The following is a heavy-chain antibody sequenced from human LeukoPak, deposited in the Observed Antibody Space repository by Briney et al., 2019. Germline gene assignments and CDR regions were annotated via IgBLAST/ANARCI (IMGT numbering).Heavy chain of an antibody. Sequence: PGGSLRLSCVAYGFTLRSYWIRWVRQAPGKGVEWVANIKQDGSEKYYVDSVKGRFTISRDNSKTALFLQMNSLRVEDTAVYYCARWGTYSSSWLGAFDIWGQGTMATVSS. V-gene: IGHV3-7*05. CDR2: IKQDGSEK. CDR1: GFTLRSYW. D-gene: IGHD6-13*01. CDR3: ARWGTYSSSWLGAFDI. J-gene: IGHJ3*02.